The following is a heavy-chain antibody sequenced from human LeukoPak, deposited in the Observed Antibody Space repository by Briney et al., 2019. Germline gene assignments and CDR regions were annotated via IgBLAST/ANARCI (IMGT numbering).Heavy chain of an antibody. V-gene: IGHV3-30-3*01. CDR3: ARAGITIFGVVHDAFDI. D-gene: IGHD3-3*01. J-gene: IGHJ3*02. CDR2: ISYDGSNK. CDR1: GFTFSSYA. Sequence: TGGSLRLSCAASGFTFSSYAMHWVRQAPGKGLEWVAVISYDGSNKYYADSVKGRFTISRDNSENTLYLQMNSLRAEDTAVYYCARAGITIFGVVHDAFDIWGQGTMVTVSS.